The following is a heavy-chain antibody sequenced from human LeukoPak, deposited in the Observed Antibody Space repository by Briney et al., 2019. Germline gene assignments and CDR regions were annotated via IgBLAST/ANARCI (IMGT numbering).Heavy chain of an antibody. D-gene: IGHD2-15*01. CDR3: AREGNYCSGGSCYPGWFDP. V-gene: IGHV4-31*03. Sequence: SETLSLTCTVSGGSISSGGYYWSWIRQHPGKGLEWIGYIYYSGSTYYNPSLKSRVTISVDTSKNQFSLKLSSVTAADTAVYYCAREGNYCSGGSCYPGWFDPWGQGPLVTVSS. CDR2: IYYSGST. J-gene: IGHJ5*02. CDR1: GGSISSGGYY.